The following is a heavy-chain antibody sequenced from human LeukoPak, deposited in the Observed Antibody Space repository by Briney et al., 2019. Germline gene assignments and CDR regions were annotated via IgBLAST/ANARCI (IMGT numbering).Heavy chain of an antibody. Sequence: SETLSLTCTVSGGSISTYYWSWIRQPPGKGLEWIGYIFYSGGTNYNPSLKSRVTISVDTSKNQFSLKLSSVTAADTALYYCARGNSYYDSSGYFPWESFQHWGQGTLVTVSS. D-gene: IGHD3-22*01. CDR3: ARGNSYYDSSGYFPWESFQH. J-gene: IGHJ1*01. CDR2: IFYSGGT. V-gene: IGHV4-59*01. CDR1: GGSISTYY.